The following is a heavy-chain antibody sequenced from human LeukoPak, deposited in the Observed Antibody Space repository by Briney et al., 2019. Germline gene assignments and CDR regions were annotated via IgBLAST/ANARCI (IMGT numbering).Heavy chain of an antibody. V-gene: IGHV3-21*01. CDR2: ISSNSAYI. CDR1: GFSFSDYA. D-gene: IGHD2-2*01. J-gene: IGHJ6*02. CDR3: ARIFRYQLVDYYALDV. Sequence: PGGSLRLSCAASGFSFSDYAMDWVRQAPGKGLEWVSAISSNSAYIFYAESVEGRFTISRDNAKSSVSLQMNSLRDDDTAVYYCARIFRYQLVDYYALDVWGQGTTVTVSS.